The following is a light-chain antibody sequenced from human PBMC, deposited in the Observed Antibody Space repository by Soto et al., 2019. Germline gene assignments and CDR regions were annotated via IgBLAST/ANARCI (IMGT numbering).Light chain of an antibody. V-gene: IGKV1-33*01. CDR1: QDTRTS. J-gene: IGKJ3*01. Sequence: DIQMTQSPSSLSASVGARVSITCQASQDTRTSLSWFQHKPGRAPKLLIYGASYLETGVPSRFRGGGSGTNFTFTITSLQPEDIATYYCQHYNNLPPFTFGPGTIVDIK. CDR2: GAS. CDR3: QHYNNLPPFT.